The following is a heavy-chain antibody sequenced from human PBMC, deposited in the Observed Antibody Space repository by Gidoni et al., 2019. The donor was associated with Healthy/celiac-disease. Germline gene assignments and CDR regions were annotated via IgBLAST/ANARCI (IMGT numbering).Heavy chain of an antibody. CDR1: GFTFGDYA. V-gene: IGHV3-49*03. D-gene: IGHD7-27*01. CDR2: IRSKAYGGTT. CDR3: TRARWGDS. J-gene: IGHJ4*02. Sequence: EVQLVESGGGLVQPGRSLSLSCTATGFTFGDYAMSWFRQAPGKGPEWVCFIRSKAYGGTTEYAASVEGRFTISRDDSKSIAYLQMNSLKTEDTAVYYCTRARWGDSWGQGTLVTVSS.